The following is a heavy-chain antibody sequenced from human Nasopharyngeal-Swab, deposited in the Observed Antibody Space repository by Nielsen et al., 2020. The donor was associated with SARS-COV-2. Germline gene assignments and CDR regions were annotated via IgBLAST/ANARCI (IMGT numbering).Heavy chain of an antibody. J-gene: IGHJ5*02. V-gene: IGHV3-11*01. CDR3: ARDKGTSGWFDP. Sequence: IRQPPGKGLEWVSGISSSAYSEFYADSVKGRFTISRDNAQNSLYLQMNNLRADDTAVYYCARDKGTSGWFDPWGPGTLVTVSS. CDR2: ISSSAYSE. D-gene: IGHD6-25*01.